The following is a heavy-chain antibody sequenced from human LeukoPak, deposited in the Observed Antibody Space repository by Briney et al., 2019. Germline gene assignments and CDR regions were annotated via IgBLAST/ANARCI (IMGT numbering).Heavy chain of an antibody. CDR2: IYSGGST. CDR1: GFTVSSNY. CDR3: AKDGYYYDSGGFYVDY. D-gene: IGHD3-22*01. Sequence: GGSLRLSCAASGFTVSSNYMSWVRQAPGKGLEWVSVIYSGGSTYYADSVKGRFTISRDNSKDTLYLQMNSLRAEDTAVYYCAKDGYYYDSGGFYVDYWGQGTLVTVSS. V-gene: IGHV3-66*01. J-gene: IGHJ4*02.